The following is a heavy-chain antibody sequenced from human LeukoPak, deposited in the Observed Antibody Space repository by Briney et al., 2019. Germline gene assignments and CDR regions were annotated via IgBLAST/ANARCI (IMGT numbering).Heavy chain of an antibody. CDR1: GFTFSNAW. Sequence: GGSLRLSCAASGFTFSNAWMSWVRQVPGKGLEWVGRIKSKTDGGTTDYAAPVKAKFTISRDDSRNTLYLHMNSLKIDDAGVYFCATAVAVGLGYFQHWGQGTQVTVSS. J-gene: IGHJ1*01. CDR3: ATAVAVGLGYFQH. CDR2: IKSKTDGGTT. D-gene: IGHD6-19*01. V-gene: IGHV3-15*01.